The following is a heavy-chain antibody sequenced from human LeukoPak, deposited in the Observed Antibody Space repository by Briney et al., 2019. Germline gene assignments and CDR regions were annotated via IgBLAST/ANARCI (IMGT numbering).Heavy chain of an antibody. CDR3: ARDLYRIVVVPHYFDY. CDR1: GFTLSSYS. Sequence: GGSLRLSCAASGFTLSSYSMNWVRQAPGKGLEWVSYISSSTTTIYYADSVKGRFTISRDNAKNSLYLQMNSLRAEDTAVYYCARDLYRIVVVPHYFDYWGQGTLVTVSS. J-gene: IGHJ4*02. D-gene: IGHD3-22*01. CDR2: ISSSTTTI. V-gene: IGHV3-48*04.